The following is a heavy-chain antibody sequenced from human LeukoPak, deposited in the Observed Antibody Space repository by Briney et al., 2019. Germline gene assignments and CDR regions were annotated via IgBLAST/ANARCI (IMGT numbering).Heavy chain of an antibody. CDR3: AKGDSGGRDYYYAMDV. D-gene: IGHD6-19*01. J-gene: IGHJ6*02. CDR2: ISYDGSKK. Sequence: GGSLRLSCAASGFTFSNYGMHWVRQAPGKGLEWVAVISYDGSKKYYADSVKGRFTVSRDGSKSKLYLQMNSLRLEDTAVYYCAKGDSGGRDYYYAMDVWGQGTTVTVSS. CDR1: GFTFSNYG. V-gene: IGHV3-30*18.